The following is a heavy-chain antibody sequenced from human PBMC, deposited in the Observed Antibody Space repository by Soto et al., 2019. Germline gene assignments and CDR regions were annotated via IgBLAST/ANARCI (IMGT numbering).Heavy chain of an antibody. CDR2: ISYDGSNK. J-gene: IGHJ4*02. V-gene: IGHV3-30-3*01. D-gene: IGHD2-15*01. CDR3: ARLGGGIDY. Sequence: PGGSLRLSCAASGFTFSSYAMHWVRQAPGKGLEWVAVISYDGSNKYYADSVKGRFTISRDNSKNTLYLQINSLRAEDTAVYYCARLGGGIDYWGQGTLGTAPQ. CDR1: GFTFSSYA.